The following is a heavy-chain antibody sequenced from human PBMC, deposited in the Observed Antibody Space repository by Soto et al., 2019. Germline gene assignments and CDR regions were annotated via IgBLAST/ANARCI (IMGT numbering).Heavy chain of an antibody. V-gene: IGHV1-46*03. CDR2: INPSGGST. D-gene: IGHD6-6*01. Sequence: ASVKVSCKASGYTFTGYYMHWVRQAPGQGFEWMGIINPSGGSTSYAQKFQGRVTMTRDTSTSTVYMELSSLRSEDTAVYYCARWGGSSSSYYYYYMDVWGKGTTVTVSS. CDR1: GYTFTGYY. J-gene: IGHJ6*03. CDR3: ARWGGSSSSYYYYYMDV.